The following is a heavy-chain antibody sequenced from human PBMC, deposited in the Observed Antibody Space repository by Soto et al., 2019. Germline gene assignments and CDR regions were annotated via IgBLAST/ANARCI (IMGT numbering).Heavy chain of an antibody. CDR1: GFAFDDYV. CDR2: ITWNGGTI. J-gene: IGHJ5*02. D-gene: IGHD6-13*01. CDR3: AKGGSAALIAPSGRDNWFDP. Sequence: LRLSCAASGFAFDDYVMHWVRQPPGRGPEWVSGITWNGGTIRYVDSVKGRFTISRDNAENSLYLQMNSLRPEDTAVYYCAKGGSAALIAPSGRDNWFDPWGQGTQVTVSS. V-gene: IGHV3-9*01.